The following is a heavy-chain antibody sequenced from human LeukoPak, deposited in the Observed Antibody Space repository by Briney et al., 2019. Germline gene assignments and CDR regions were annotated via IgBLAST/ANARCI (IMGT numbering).Heavy chain of an antibody. J-gene: IGHJ4*02. CDR1: GDSIKSTSYH. CDR3: AREVASSVEY. CDR2: IYYSGTT. V-gene: IGHV4-39*02. D-gene: IGHD3-10*01. Sequence: SETLSLTCTVSGDSIKSTSYHWGWIRQPPGNRLEWIGSIYYSGTTYCNPSLISRLTISVETSRNQFSLRLSSGTAADTAVYHWAREVASSVEYWGQGSLVTVSS.